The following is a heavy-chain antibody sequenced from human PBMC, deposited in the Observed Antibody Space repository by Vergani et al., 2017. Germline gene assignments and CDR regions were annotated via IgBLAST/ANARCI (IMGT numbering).Heavy chain of an antibody. V-gene: IGHV3-11*04. CDR3: AKNPXISTTRHDYARDV. D-gene: IGHD1-1*01. CDR1: GFKFSDHY. CDR2: ISPGASTV. Sequence: LEESGGGSVKPGGSLRLPCAASGFKFSDHYMSWIRQAPGKGLEWVSHISPGASTVTYTDSVTGRFTVSRDNDNNSLTLDMTTLRVEDTAVYYCAKNPXISTTRHDYARDVWGQGTTVTVSS. J-gene: IGHJ6*02.